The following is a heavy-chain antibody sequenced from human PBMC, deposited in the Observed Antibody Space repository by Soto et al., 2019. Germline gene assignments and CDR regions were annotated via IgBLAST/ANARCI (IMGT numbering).Heavy chain of an antibody. CDR2: IYHSGST. CDR3: ARKRYCSSTSCYASGGGYYYYYMDV. Sequence: QVQLQESGPGLVKPSGTLSLTCAVSSGSISSSNWWSWVRQPPGKGLEWIGEIYHSGSTNYNPSLKSRVTISVDKSKNQFSLKLSSVTAADTAVYYCARKRYCSSTSCYASGGGYYYYYMDVWGKGTTVTVSS. D-gene: IGHD2-2*01. J-gene: IGHJ6*03. V-gene: IGHV4-4*02. CDR1: SGSISSSNW.